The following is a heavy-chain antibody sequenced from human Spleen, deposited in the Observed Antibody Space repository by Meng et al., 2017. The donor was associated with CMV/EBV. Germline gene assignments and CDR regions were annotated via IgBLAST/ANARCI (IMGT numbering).Heavy chain of an antibody. Sequence: SETLSLTCTVSGGSISSNNYYWDWIRQPPGKGLEWIGSIYYSGSTYYNPSLKSRVTISVDTSKNQFSLKLSSVTAADTAVYYCARHGGWPLGYCSSTSCYESWFDPWGPGTLVTVSS. CDR2: IYYSGST. D-gene: IGHD2-2*01. V-gene: IGHV4-39*01. CDR3: ARHGGWPLGYCSSTSCYESWFDP. J-gene: IGHJ5*02. CDR1: GGSISSNNYY.